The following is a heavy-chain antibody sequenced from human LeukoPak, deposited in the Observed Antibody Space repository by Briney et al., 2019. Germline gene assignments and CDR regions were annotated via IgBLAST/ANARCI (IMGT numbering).Heavy chain of an antibody. CDR2: IRYDGSNK. Sequence: GGSLRLSCAASGFTFSSYGMHWVRQAPGKGLEWVAFIRYDGSNKYYADSVKGRFTISRDNSKNTLYLQMNSLRAEDTAVYYCAKDPWSVGAVAGTMYYFDYWGQGTLVTVSS. D-gene: IGHD6-19*01. CDR3: AKDPWSVGAVAGTMYYFDY. J-gene: IGHJ4*02. CDR1: GFTFSSYG. V-gene: IGHV3-30*02.